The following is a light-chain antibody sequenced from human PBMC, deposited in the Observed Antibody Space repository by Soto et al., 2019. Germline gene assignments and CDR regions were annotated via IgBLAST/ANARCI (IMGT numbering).Light chain of an antibody. CDR3: GSWDSTLSAYV. CDR1: SSNIGGNS. CDR2: DDN. V-gene: IGLV1-51*01. Sequence: QSVMTQPPSVSAAPGQKVTISCSGSSSNIGGNSFSWYQQLPGTAPKLLIYDDNKRPSGIPYRFSGSKSGTSATLGITGFQTGDEDDYYCGSWDSTLSAYVFGTGTKLTVL. J-gene: IGLJ1*01.